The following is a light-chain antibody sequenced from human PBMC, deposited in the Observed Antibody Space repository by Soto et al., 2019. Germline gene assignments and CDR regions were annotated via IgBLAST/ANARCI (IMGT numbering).Light chain of an antibody. Sequence: EIVMRQSPATLSVSPGARATLSSRASQSVRSHLAWFQQKPGQAPRLLMYGVSTRATGMPARFSGSGSGTDFTLTISSLEPEDFAVYYCQQRSNWPIPFGQGTRPAIK. CDR2: GVS. J-gene: IGKJ5*01. V-gene: IGKV3-11*01. CDR3: QQRSNWPIP. CDR1: QSVRSH.